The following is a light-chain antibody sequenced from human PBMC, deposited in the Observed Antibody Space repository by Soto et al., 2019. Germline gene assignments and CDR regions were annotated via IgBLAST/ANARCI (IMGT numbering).Light chain of an antibody. CDR3: QHYYSTPPT. Sequence: DIVMTQSLDSLAVSLGERATINCKSSQSVLYSSNNKNFLAWYQQKPGQPPKLLIYWASTRESGVPDRFSGSGSGTDFTLTISSLQAEDVAVYYCQHYYSTPPTFGQGTKVDIK. V-gene: IGKV4-1*01. CDR2: WAS. J-gene: IGKJ1*01. CDR1: QSVLYSSNNKNF.